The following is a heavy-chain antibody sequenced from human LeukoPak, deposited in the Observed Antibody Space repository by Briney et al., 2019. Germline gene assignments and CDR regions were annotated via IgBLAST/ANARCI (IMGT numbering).Heavy chain of an antibody. Sequence: ASVKVSCKASGGTFSSYAISWVRQAPGQGLEWMGRINPNSGGTNYAQKFQGRVTMTRDTSISTAYMELSRLRSDDTAVYYCARVLYCSSTSCTSGAFDIWGQGTMVTVSS. D-gene: IGHD2-2*01. CDR3: ARVLYCSSTSCTSGAFDI. V-gene: IGHV1-2*06. J-gene: IGHJ3*02. CDR1: GGTFSSYA. CDR2: INPNSGGT.